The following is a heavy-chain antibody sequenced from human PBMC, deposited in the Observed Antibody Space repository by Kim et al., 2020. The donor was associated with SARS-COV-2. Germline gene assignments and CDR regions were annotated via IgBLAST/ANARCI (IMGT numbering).Heavy chain of an antibody. Sequence: SETLSLTCTVSGGSINNYYWSWVRQPAGKGLEWIGRIYASGSTSYNPSLKSRVTMSVDTSKNQFSLELTSVTAADTAMYFCSRDQEAYSITWYAFDVWGPGTMVSVSS. CDR3: SRDQEAYSITWYAFDV. CDR1: GGSINNYY. CDR2: IYASGST. J-gene: IGHJ3*01. V-gene: IGHV4-4*07. D-gene: IGHD6-13*01.